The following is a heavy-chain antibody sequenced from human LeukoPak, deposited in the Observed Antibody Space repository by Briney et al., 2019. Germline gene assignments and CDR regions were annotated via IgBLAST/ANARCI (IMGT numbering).Heavy chain of an antibody. Sequence: ASVKVSCKASGYTFTSYGISWVRQAPGQGLEWMGWISAYNGNTNYAQKLQGRVTMTTDTSTSTAYMELRSLRSDDTAVYYCARPWEYGSGSYYKDYWGQGTLVTVSS. V-gene: IGHV1-18*01. CDR2: ISAYNGNT. CDR3: ARPWEYGSGSYYKDY. D-gene: IGHD3-10*01. J-gene: IGHJ4*02. CDR1: GYTFTSYG.